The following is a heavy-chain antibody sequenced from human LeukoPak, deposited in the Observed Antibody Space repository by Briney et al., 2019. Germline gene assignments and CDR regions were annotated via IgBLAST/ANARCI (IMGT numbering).Heavy chain of an antibody. CDR3: VVRGLTQQPVDY. CDR2: ISYDGSNK. Sequence: GGSLRLSCAASGFTFSSYGMHWVRQAPGKGLEWVAVISYDGSNKYYADSVKGRFTISRDNSKNTLYLQMNSLRAEDTAVYYCVVRGLTQQPVDYWGQGTLVTVSS. J-gene: IGHJ4*02. D-gene: IGHD6-13*01. V-gene: IGHV3-30*03. CDR1: GFTFSSYG.